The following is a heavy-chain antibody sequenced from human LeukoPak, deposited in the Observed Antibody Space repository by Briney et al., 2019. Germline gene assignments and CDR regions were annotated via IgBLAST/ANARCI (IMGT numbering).Heavy chain of an antibody. D-gene: IGHD2-2*02. J-gene: IGHJ4*02. CDR3: ARLCGTSCNNLDY. V-gene: IGHV4-38-2*01. Sequence: PSETLSLTCAVSGYSISSGYYWGWIRQPPGKGLEWIGSIYHSGSTYYNPSLKSRVTISVDTSKNQFSLKLSSVTAADTAVYYCARLCGTSCNNLDYWGQGTLVTVSS. CDR2: IYHSGST. CDR1: GYSISSGYY.